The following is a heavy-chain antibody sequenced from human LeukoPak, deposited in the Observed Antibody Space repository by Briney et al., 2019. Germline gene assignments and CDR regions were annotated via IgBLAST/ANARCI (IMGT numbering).Heavy chain of an antibody. CDR1: GYTFTGYY. J-gene: IGHJ4*02. Sequence: ASVKVSCKASGYTFTGYYMHWVRQAPGQGLEWMGRINPNSGGTNYAQKFQGRVTMTRDTSISTAYMELSRLRSDDTALYYCARDPKTTVTTGSLGYWGQGTLVTVSS. V-gene: IGHV1-2*06. D-gene: IGHD4-17*01. CDR3: ARDPKTTVTTGSLGY. CDR2: INPNSGGT.